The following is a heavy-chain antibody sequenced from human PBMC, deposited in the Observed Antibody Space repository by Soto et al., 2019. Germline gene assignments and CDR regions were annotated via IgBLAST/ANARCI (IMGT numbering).Heavy chain of an antibody. Sequence: GASVKVSCKASGYTFTSYGISWVRQAPGQGLEWMGWISAYNGNTNYAQRLQGRVTMTTDTSTSTAYMELRSLRSDDTAVYYCARGYYDFWSGYYTDYFDYWGQGTTVTVSS. CDR1: GYTFTSYG. CDR2: ISAYNGNT. J-gene: IGHJ4*02. D-gene: IGHD3-3*01. V-gene: IGHV1-18*04. CDR3: ARGYYDFWSGYYTDYFDY.